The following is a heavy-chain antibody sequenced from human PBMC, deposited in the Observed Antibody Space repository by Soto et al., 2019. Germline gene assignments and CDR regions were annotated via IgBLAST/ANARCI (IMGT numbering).Heavy chain of an antibody. D-gene: IGHD5-18*01. V-gene: IGHV3-30*03. J-gene: IGHJ6*03. CDR2: ISYDGTNK. CDR3: ARGGDTSIYFMDV. CDR1: GFTFSSYG. Sequence: GGSLRLSCAASGFTFSSYGMHWVRQAPGKGLEWVAVISYDGTNKYYAGSVKGRFTISRENAKNSLYLQMNSLRDGDTAVYYCARGGDTSIYFMDVWGKGTTVTVSS.